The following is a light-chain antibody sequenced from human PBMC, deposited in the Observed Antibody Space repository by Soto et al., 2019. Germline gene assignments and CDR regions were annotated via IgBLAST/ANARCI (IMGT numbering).Light chain of an antibody. CDR2: KAS. CDR1: QSSSSW. V-gene: IGKV1-5*03. CDR3: QQANSFPWT. Sequence: DIQMTQSPSTLSASVGDRVTITCRASQSSSSWLAWYQQKPGKAPKLLIYKASSLESGVPSRFSGSGSGTEFTLTISSLQPEDFATYYCQQANSFPWTFGQGTKVEIK. J-gene: IGKJ1*01.